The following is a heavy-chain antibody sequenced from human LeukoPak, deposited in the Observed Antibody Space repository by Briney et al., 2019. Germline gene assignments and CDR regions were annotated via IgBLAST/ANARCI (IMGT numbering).Heavy chain of an antibody. CDR3: ARSWGGDYAPSAFDK. V-gene: IGHV4-34*01. J-gene: IGHJ3*02. CDR2: INHSGST. D-gene: IGHD4-17*01. Sequence: SETLSLTCAVYGGSFSGYYWSWIRQPPGKGLEWIGEINHSGSTNYNPSLKSRVTISVDTSKNQFSLKLSSVTAADTAVYYCARSWGGDYAPSAFDKWGQGTMVTVSS. CDR1: GGSFSGYY.